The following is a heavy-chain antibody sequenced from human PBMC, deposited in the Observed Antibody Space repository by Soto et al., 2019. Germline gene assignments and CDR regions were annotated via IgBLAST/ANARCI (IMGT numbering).Heavy chain of an antibody. Sequence: ASVKVSCKTSGYTFTNYAINWVRQAPGQGLQWMGWISAYSGDTKYAQRFQDRLTVTTEPSTTTAYMELRSLRSDDTAVYYCARDGRAFSIFGETMDVWGQGTTGTVSS. CDR2: ISAYSGDT. CDR1: GYTFTNYA. J-gene: IGHJ6*01. V-gene: IGHV1-18*01. CDR3: ARDGRAFSIFGETMDV. D-gene: IGHD3-3*01.